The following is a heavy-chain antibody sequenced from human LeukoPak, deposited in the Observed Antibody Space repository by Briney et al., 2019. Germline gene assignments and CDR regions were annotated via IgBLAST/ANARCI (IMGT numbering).Heavy chain of an antibody. D-gene: IGHD6-13*01. V-gene: IGHV4-4*07. CDR2: IYTSGST. Sequence: SETLSLTCTVSGGSISSYYWSWIRQPAGKGLEWIGRIYTSGSTNYNPSLKSRVTMSIDTSKKHFSLNLDSVTAADTAVYYCATYDQQLAFDNWGQGSLVTVSS. J-gene: IGHJ4*02. CDR3: ATYDQQLAFDN. CDR1: GGSISSYY.